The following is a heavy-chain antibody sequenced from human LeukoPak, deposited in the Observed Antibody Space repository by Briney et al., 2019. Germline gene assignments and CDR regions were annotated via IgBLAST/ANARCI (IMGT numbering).Heavy chain of an antibody. CDR2: IRPTDGTT. J-gene: IGHJ5*02. CDR3: VRGQTSLDNWFDP. Sequence: GGSLRLSCEASGFTFSNYGMNWVRQAPGKGLEWVSYIRPTDGTTHYTDAVEGRFTISRDNVKNSLSLQMTSLRVDDSAVYYCVRGQTSLDNWFDPWGQGTLVIVSS. CDR1: GFTFSNYG. V-gene: IGHV3-48*01.